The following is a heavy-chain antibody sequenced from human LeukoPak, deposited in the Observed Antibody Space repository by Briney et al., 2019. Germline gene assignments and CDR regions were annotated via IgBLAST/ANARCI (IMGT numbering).Heavy chain of an antibody. CDR3: AKDFYDSSGSRYDY. J-gene: IGHJ4*02. CDR2: IDGGGGRT. D-gene: IGHD3-22*01. Sequence: GGSLRLSCTASGFAFSSYAMSWVRQAPGVGLEWVSAIDGGGGRTWHADSMRGRFTISRDNSKNTLFMQMNSLRAEDTAVYYCAKDFYDSSGSRYDYWGQGTLVTVSS. CDR1: GFAFSSYA. V-gene: IGHV3-23*01.